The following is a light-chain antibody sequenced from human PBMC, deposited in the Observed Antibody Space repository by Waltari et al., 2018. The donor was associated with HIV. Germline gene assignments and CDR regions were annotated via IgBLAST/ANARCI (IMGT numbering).Light chain of an antibody. Sequence: QTVVTQEPSFSVSPGGTVTLTCGLSPGSVSTTSYPTWYQHTPGQAPRTPIYNTNPRSSGVPDRFSGSILGNKAALNITGAQADDECDYYCVLYMGSGMSVFGGGTELTVL. CDR1: PGSVSTTSY. CDR2: NTN. J-gene: IGLJ2*01. V-gene: IGLV8-61*01. CDR3: VLYMGSGMSV.